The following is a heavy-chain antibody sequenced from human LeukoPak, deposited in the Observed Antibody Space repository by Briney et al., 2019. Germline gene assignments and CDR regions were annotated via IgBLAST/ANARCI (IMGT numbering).Heavy chain of an antibody. V-gene: IGHV4-39*07. J-gene: IGHJ4*02. CDR3: ARVTTMVRGVIIPYFDY. D-gene: IGHD3-10*01. Sequence: SETLSLTCTVSGGSISSSSYYWGWIRQPPGKGLEWIGSIYYSGSTYYNPSLKSRVTISVDTSKNQFSLKLSSVTAADTAVYYCARVTTMVRGVIIPYFDYWGQGTLVTVSS. CDR2: IYYSGST. CDR1: GGSISSSSYY.